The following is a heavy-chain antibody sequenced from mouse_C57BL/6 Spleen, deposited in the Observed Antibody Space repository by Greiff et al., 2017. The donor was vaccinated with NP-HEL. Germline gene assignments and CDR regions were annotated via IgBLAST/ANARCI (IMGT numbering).Heavy chain of an antibody. D-gene: IGHD1-1*01. V-gene: IGHV5-4*01. CDR1: GFTFSSYA. CDR2: ISDGGSYT. Sequence: EVKLVESGGGLVKPGGSLKLSCAASGFTFSSYAMSWVRQTPEKRLEWVATISDGGSYTYYPDNVKGRFTISRDNAKNNLYLQMSHLKSEDTAMYYCARDRSRDYYGSSYYFDYWGQGTTLTVSS. J-gene: IGHJ2*01. CDR3: ARDRSRDYYGSSYYFDY.